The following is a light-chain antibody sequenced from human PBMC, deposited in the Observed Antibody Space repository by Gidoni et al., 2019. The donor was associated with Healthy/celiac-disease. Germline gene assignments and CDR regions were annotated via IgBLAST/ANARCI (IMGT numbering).Light chain of an antibody. CDR3: QVWDSSSDHPRGV. J-gene: IGLJ2*01. Sequence: SYVLTQPPSVSVAPGKTARITCGGNNIGCKSVHWYQQKPGQAPVLVIYYASDRPSGIPERFSGSNSGNTATLTISRVEAGDEADYYCQVWDSSSDHPRGVFGGGTKLTVL. CDR2: YAS. CDR1: NIGCKS. V-gene: IGLV3-21*04.